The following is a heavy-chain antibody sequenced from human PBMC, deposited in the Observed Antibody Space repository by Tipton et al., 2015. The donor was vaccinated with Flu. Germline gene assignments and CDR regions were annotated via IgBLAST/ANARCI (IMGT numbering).Heavy chain of an antibody. Sequence: GSLRLSCAASGFTFSSYSMNWVRQAPGKGLEWVSSISSSSSYIYYADSVKGRFTISRDNAKNSLYLQMNSLRAEDTAVYYCARVSSSSSWSQDWYFDLWGRGTLVTVSS. V-gene: IGHV3-21*04. D-gene: IGHD6-13*01. J-gene: IGHJ2*01. CDR3: ARVSSSSSWSQDWYFDL. CDR2: ISSSSSYI. CDR1: GFTFSSYS.